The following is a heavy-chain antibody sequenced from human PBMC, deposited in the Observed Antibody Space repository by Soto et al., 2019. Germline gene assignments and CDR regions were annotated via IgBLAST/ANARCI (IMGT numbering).Heavy chain of an antibody. CDR2: VYWDDDN. CDR3: EHRRGGYNWNDGNFDY. D-gene: IGHD1-1*01. Sequence: QITLKESGPALVKPTQTLTLTCTFSGFSLSTRPVGVGWMRQPPGQALEWLAFVYWDDDNRYSPRLRSRLTVTKDISKNQVVLTMTNMDPVDTATYYCEHRRGGYNWNDGNFDYWGQGTLVIVTS. J-gene: IGHJ4*02. CDR1: GFSLSTRPVG. V-gene: IGHV2-5*02.